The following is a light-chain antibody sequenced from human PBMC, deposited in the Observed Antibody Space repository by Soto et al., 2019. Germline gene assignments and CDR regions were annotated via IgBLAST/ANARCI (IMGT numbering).Light chain of an antibody. CDR3: QQRSNWPIT. CDR1: QSVNSNY. V-gene: IGKV3-11*01. CDR2: DAF. Sequence: EKVMTQSPATLSVSPGERATLSCRASQSVNSNYLAWYQQKPDQAPRLLIYDAFNRATGIPARFSGSGSGTDFTLTISSLEPEDFVVYYCQQRSNWPITFGQGTRLEIK. J-gene: IGKJ5*01.